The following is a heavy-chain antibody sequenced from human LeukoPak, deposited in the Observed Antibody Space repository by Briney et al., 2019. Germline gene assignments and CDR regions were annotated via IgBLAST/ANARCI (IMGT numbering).Heavy chain of an antibody. CDR3: AREWYYYDSSGHYSDWFGP. D-gene: IGHD3-22*01. Sequence: PSETLSLTCTVSGGSISSGSYYWSWIRQPAGKGLEWIGRIYTSGSTNYNPSLKSRVTISVDTSKNQFSLKLSSVTAADTAVYYCAREWYYYDSSGHYSDWFGPWGQGTLVTVSS. V-gene: IGHV4-61*02. CDR2: IYTSGST. CDR1: GGSISSGSYY. J-gene: IGHJ5*02.